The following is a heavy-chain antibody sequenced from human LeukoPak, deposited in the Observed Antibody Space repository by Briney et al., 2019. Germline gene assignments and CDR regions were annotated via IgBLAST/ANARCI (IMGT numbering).Heavy chain of an antibody. Sequence: ASVKVSCKASGYSFTGYYIHWVRQAPGQGLEWMVWINPNNGGTNFAQKFQGRVTMTRDTSISTAYMELSRLRSDDTAIYYCAKDQNTGYANNWFDPWGQGTLATVSS. CDR1: GYSFTGYY. V-gene: IGHV1-2*02. CDR2: INPNNGGT. J-gene: IGHJ5*02. CDR3: AKDQNTGYANNWFDP. D-gene: IGHD5-12*01.